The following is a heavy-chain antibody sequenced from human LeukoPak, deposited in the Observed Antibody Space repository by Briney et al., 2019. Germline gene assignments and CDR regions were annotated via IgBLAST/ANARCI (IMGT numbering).Heavy chain of an antibody. Sequence: PSETLSLTCAVYGGSFSGYYWSWIRQPPGKGLEWIGEINHSGSTNYNPSLKSRGTISVDTSINQFSLKLSSVTAADTAVYYCARQVSWSTSGGNWFDPWGQGTLVTVSS. CDR2: INHSGST. J-gene: IGHJ5*02. CDR3: ARQVSWSTSGGNWFDP. V-gene: IGHV4-34*01. D-gene: IGHD3-3*01. CDR1: GGSFSGYY.